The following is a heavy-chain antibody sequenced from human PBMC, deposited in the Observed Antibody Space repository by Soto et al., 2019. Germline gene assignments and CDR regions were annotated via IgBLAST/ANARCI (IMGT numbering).Heavy chain of an antibody. Sequence: EVQLLESGGGLVQPGGSLRLSCAASGFTFSSYAMSWVRQAPGKGLEWVSAISGSGGSTYYADSVKGRFTISRDNSKNTLYLQMNSLRAEDTAVYYCAKDLRIFLLGSRNWFDPWGQGTLVTVSS. J-gene: IGHJ5*02. V-gene: IGHV3-23*01. D-gene: IGHD2-15*01. CDR1: GFTFSSYA. CDR3: AKDLRIFLLGSRNWFDP. CDR2: ISGSGGST.